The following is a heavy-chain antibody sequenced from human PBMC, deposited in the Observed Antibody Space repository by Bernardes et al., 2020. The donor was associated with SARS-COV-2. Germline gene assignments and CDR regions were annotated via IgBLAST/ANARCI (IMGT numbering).Heavy chain of an antibody. D-gene: IGHD3-3*01. CDR2: IKQDGSEK. Sequence: GGSLRLSCAASGFTVSCFCMIWVRQAPGKGLEWVANIKQDGSEKYYVDSVKGRFTISRDNAKNSLYLQMNSLRAEDTAVYYCARGGYDFWSGYDPVFDYWGQGTSVTVSS. CDR1: GFTVSCFC. J-gene: IGHJ4*02. CDR3: ARGGYDFWSGYDPVFDY. V-gene: IGHV3-7*03.